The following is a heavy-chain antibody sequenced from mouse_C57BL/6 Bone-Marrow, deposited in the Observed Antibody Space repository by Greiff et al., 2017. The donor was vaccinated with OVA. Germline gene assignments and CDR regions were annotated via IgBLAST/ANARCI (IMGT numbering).Heavy chain of an antibody. CDR2: ISNGGGST. CDR1: GFTFSDYY. D-gene: IGHD2-5*01. J-gene: IGHJ4*01. Sequence: EVKLVESGGGLVQPGGSLKLSCAASGFTFSDYYMYWVRQTPEKRLEWVAYISNGGGSTYYPDTVKGRFTISRDNAKNTLYLQMSRLKSEDTAMYYCERQESNYEDYAMDYWGQGTSVTVSS. CDR3: ERQESNYEDYAMDY. V-gene: IGHV5-12*01.